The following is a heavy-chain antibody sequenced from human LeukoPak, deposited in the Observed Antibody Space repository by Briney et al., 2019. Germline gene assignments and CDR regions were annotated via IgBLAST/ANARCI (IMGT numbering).Heavy chain of an antibody. D-gene: IGHD1-26*01. CDR1: GFTFSSYS. J-gene: IGHJ3*02. V-gene: IGHV3-48*04. CDR2: MSSSGGTI. CDR3: ATRGREGAFDI. Sequence: GGSLRLSCAASGFTFSSYSMNWVRQAPGKGLEWVSYMSSSGGTIYYADSVKGRFTISRDDAKNSLYLQMNSLRAEDMAVYYCATRGREGAFDIWGQGTMVTVSS.